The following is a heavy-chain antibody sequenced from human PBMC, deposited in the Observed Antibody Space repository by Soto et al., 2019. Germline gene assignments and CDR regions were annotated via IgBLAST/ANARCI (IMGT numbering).Heavy chain of an antibody. Sequence: SESLSLTCTVSGGSISSSSYYWGWIRQPPGKGLEWIGSIYYSGSTYYNPSLKSRVTISVDTSKNQFSLKLSSVTAADTAVYYCARISWELLRYYYYYYGMDVWGQGTTVTVS. D-gene: IGHD1-26*01. V-gene: IGHV4-39*01. CDR3: ARISWELLRYYYYYYGMDV. J-gene: IGHJ6*02. CDR1: GGSISSSSYY. CDR2: IYYSGST.